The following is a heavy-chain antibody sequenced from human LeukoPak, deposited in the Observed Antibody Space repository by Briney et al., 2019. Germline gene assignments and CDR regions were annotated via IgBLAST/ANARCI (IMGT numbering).Heavy chain of an antibody. CDR2: ISYDGSNK. CDR3: ARGLDTATELDY. J-gene: IGHJ4*02. CDR1: GFTFSSYA. V-gene: IGHV3-30-3*01. D-gene: IGHD5-18*01. Sequence: GRSLRLSCAASGFTFSSYAMHWVRQAPGKGLEWVAVISYDGSNKYYADSVKGRFTISRDNSKNTLYLQMNSLRAEDTAVYYCARGLDTATELDYWGQGTLVTVSS.